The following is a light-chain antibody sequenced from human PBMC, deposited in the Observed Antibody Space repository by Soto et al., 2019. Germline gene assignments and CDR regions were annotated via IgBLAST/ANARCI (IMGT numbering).Light chain of an antibody. CDR1: QRISSN. Sequence: EIVMTQSPATLSFSPGEKATLSCRASQRISSNLAWYQHKPGQAPRLLMYGASTRATGIAARCSGSGSGTEFTLTISSLQSEDFAVYYCQQYHDWPRTFGQGTKV. V-gene: IGKV3-15*01. CDR2: GAS. CDR3: QQYHDWPRT. J-gene: IGKJ1*01.